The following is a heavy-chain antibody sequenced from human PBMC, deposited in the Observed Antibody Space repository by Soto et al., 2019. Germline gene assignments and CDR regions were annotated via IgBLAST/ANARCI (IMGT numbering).Heavy chain of an antibody. D-gene: IGHD4-4*01. J-gene: IGHJ4*02. Sequence: QVQLQESGPGLVKPSGTLSLTCAVSGGSISSSNWWNWVRQSPGKGLEWIGEIYHTGSTNYNPSLRSRVTISVVKSKNQFSLKLSSVTAADTAVYYCARRDNNYSLYWGQGTLVTVSS. CDR2: IYHTGST. V-gene: IGHV4-4*02. CDR1: GGSISSSNW. CDR3: ARRDNNYSLY.